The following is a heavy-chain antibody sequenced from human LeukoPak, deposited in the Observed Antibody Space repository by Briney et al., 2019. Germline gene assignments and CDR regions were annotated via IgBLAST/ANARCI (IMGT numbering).Heavy chain of an antibody. CDR2: IYPGDSDT. D-gene: IGHD3-10*01. J-gene: IGHJ4*02. V-gene: IGHV5-51*01. CDR1: GYSFTSYW. CDR3: ARLTMVRGVIIDSGY. Sequence: GESLKISCKGSGYSFTSYWIGWVRQMPGKGLEWMGIIYPGDSDTRYSPSFQGQVTISADKSISTAYLQWSSLKASDTAMYYCARLTMVRGVIIDSGYWGQGTLVTVSS.